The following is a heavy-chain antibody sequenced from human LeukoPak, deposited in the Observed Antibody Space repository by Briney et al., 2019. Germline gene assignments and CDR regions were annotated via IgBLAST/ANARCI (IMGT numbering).Heavy chain of an antibody. V-gene: IGHV1-2*02. J-gene: IGHJ6*02. CDR2: INPNSGGT. Sequence: ASVKVSCKASGYTFTGYYMHWVRQAPGQGLEWMGWINPNSGGTNYAQKFQGRVTMTRDTSISTAYMELSRLRSDDTAVYYCASVVAYCGGDCYSGGMDVWGQGTTVTVSS. CDR1: GYTFTGYY. CDR3: ASVVAYCGGDCYSGGMDV. D-gene: IGHD2-21*02.